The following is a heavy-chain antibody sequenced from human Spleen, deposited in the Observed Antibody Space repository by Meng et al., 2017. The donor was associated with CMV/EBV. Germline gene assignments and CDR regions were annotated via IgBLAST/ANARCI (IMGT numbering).Heavy chain of an antibody. J-gene: IGHJ6*02. Sequence: SETLSLTCTVSGGSISSYYWSWIRQPPGKGLEWIGYIYYSGSTYYNPSFKSRVTISVDTSKNQFSLKLSSVTAADTAVYYCARRISISNYGMDVWGQGTTVTVSS. CDR2: IYYSGST. CDR3: ARRISISNYGMDV. CDR1: GGSISSYY. V-gene: IGHV4-59*08. D-gene: IGHD3-3*01.